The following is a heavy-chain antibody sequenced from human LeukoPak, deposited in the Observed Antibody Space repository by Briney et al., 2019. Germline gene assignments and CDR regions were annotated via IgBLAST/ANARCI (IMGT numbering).Heavy chain of an antibody. CDR2: INPNSGGT. Sequence: ASVKVSCKASGYTFTGYYMHWVRQAPGQGLEWMGWINPNSGGTNYAQKFQGRVTMTRATSISTAYMELSRLRSDDTAVYYSAIIDFWSGYYWDYWGQGTLVTVSS. J-gene: IGHJ4*02. CDR3: AIIDFWSGYYWDY. D-gene: IGHD3-3*01. CDR1: GYTFTGYY. V-gene: IGHV1-2*02.